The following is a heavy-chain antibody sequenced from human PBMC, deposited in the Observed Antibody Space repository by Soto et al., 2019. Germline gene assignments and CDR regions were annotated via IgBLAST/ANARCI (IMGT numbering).Heavy chain of an antibody. J-gene: IGHJ4*02. CDR2: MSSDGSQK. D-gene: IGHD2-21*01. Sequence: QVQLVESGGGVVQPGRSLRISCAASGSSFSTSAMHWVRQAPGKGLEWVALMSSDGSQKSYADSVKGRFTISRDNAENTLYLQMNSLRLEDTAVYHCASARCNTECYLVDYWGLGTLVTVSS. CDR3: ASARCNTECYLVDY. V-gene: IGHV3-30*04. CDR1: GSSFSTSA.